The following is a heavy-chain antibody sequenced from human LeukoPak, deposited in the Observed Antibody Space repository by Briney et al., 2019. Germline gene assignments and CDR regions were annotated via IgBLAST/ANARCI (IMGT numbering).Heavy chain of an antibody. CDR1: GFTFSSYE. V-gene: IGHV3-48*03. CDR3: AELGITMIGGV. J-gene: IGHJ6*04. D-gene: IGHD3-10*02. CDR2: ISSSGSTV. Sequence: GGSLRLSCAASGFTFSSYEMNWVRQAPGKGLEWVSYISSSGSTVYYADSVKGRFTISRDNAKNSLYLQMNSLRAEDTAVYYCAELGITMIGGVWGKGTTVTISS.